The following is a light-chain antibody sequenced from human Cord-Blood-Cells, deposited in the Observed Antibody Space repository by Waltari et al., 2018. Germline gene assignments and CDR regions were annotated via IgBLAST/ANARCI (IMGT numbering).Light chain of an antibody. CDR2: AAS. CDR1: QSISSY. CDR3: QQSYSTPRVT. J-gene: IGKJ3*01. Sequence: DIQMTQSPSSLSASVGDRVTITCRASQSISSYLNWYQQKPGKAPKLLIYAASSLQSGVPSRFSGSGSGTEFNLTISSLQPEDFAAYYCQQSYSTPRVTFGPGTKVDIK. V-gene: IGKV1-39*01.